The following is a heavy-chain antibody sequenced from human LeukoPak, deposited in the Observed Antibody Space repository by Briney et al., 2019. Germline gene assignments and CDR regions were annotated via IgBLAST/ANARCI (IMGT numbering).Heavy chain of an antibody. CDR1: GFTFSSYA. CDR3: ARVGYSGYDYYY. Sequence: GGSLRLSCEASGFTFSSYAMSWVRQAPGKGLEWVSVISGSGYSTYYADSVEGRCTISRDNSKDPLYLQMNSLRAEDTAVYYCARVGYSGYDYYYWGQGTLVTVSS. D-gene: IGHD5-12*01. J-gene: IGHJ4*02. V-gene: IGHV3-23*01. CDR2: ISGSGYST.